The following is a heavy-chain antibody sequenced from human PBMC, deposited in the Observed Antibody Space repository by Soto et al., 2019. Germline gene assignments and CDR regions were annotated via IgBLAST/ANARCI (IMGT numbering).Heavy chain of an antibody. CDR3: ACRVLRTVFSLVKTTAIYFDF. V-gene: IGHV2-5*02. CDR1: GFSLTTSAVC. CDR2: TYWDADK. J-gene: IGHJ4*02. Sequence: QITLNESAPAQVKLRQTLTLTCTFSGFSLTTSAVCVGLILPCPGRAPEWRALTYWDADKRYSPSLQSRLTLTQAASMNCAVRTMADLDPADTDTYYCACRVLRTVFSLVKTTAIYFDFFGEGKPVAVSS. D-gene: IGHD4-17*01.